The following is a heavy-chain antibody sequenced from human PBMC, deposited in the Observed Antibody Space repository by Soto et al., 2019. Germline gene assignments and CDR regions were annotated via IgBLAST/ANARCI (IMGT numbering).Heavy chain of an antibody. CDR3: AKEREWPLYYSAMDV. CDR1: GFTISSYG. Sequence: GGSLRLSCAASGFTISSYGMHWVRQAPGKGLEWVAVISYDGSNKYYADSVKGRFTISRDNSKNTLYLQMNSLRAEDTAVYYCAKEREWPLYYSAMDVWGQGTTVTVSS. V-gene: IGHV3-30*18. J-gene: IGHJ6*02. D-gene: IGHD2-8*01. CDR2: ISYDGSNK.